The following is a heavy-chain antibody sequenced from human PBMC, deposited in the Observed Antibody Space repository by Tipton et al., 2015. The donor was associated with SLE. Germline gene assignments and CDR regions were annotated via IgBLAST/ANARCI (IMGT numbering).Heavy chain of an antibody. V-gene: IGHV4-34*01. D-gene: IGHD6-13*01. Sequence: TLSLTCTVSGGSISSYYWSWIRQPPGKGLEWIGEIYHSGSTNYNPSLKSRVTISVDKSKNQFSLKLSSVTAADTAVYYCAREGSSWFTNWGQGTLVTVSS. CDR3: AREGSSWFTN. CDR1: GGSISSYY. J-gene: IGHJ4*02. CDR2: IYHSGST.